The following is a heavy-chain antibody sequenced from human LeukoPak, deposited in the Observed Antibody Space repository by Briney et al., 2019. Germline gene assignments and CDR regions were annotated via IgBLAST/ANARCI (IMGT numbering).Heavy chain of an antibody. Sequence: ASVKVSCKSSGYTITGYYMHWVRQAPGQGLEWMGWINPNSGGTNYAQKFQGRVTMTRDTSISTAYMELNRLRSDDTAVYYCARNGDSSSWYWDYFDHWGQGTLVTVSS. J-gene: IGHJ4*02. CDR1: GYTITGYY. V-gene: IGHV1-2*02. CDR3: ARNGDSSSWYWDYFDH. CDR2: INPNSGGT. D-gene: IGHD6-13*01.